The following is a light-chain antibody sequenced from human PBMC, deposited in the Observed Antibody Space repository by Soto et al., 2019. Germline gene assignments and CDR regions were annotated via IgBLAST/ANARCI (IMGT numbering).Light chain of an antibody. Sequence: DIQMTQSPSSLAASVGDRVTISCRASQSISTYLNWYQQKPGKAPKLLIYGASSLQSGDPSRFSGSGSGTDFTLTISSLQPEDFATYYCQQSYSTLWTFGQGTKVEIK. CDR3: QQSYSTLWT. V-gene: IGKV1-39*01. CDR2: GAS. CDR1: QSISTY. J-gene: IGKJ1*01.